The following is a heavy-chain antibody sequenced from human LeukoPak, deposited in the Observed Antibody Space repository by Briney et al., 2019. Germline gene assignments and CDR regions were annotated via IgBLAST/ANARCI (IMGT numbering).Heavy chain of an antibody. J-gene: IGHJ4*02. CDR2: INHSGST. CDR3: ASAENWNDFIY. CDR1: GGSFSGYY. V-gene: IGHV4-34*01. Sequence: PSETLSLTCAVYGGSFSGYYWSWIRQPPGKGLEWIGEINHSGSTNYNPSLKSRVTISVDTSKNQFSLKLSSVTAADTAVYYCASAENWNDFIYWGQGTLVTVSS. D-gene: IGHD1-1*01.